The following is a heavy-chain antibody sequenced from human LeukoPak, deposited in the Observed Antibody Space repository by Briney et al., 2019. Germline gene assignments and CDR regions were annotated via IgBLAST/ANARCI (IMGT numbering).Heavy chain of an antibody. V-gene: IGHV3-9*01. CDR2: WNSGSI. CDR3: AKGTSYSSGWFNNWFDP. J-gene: IGHJ5*02. Sequence: WNSGSIGYADSVKGRFTISRDNAKNSLYLQMNSLRAEDTALYYCAKGTSYSSGWFNNWFDPWGQGTLVTVSS. D-gene: IGHD6-19*01.